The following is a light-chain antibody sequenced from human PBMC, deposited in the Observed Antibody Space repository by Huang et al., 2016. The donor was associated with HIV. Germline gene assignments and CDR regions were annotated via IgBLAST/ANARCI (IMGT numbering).Light chain of an antibody. CDR3: QQYNNWPVT. Sequence: EIVMTQSPATLSVSPGERATLSCRASQSVSSNLAWYQQKPGQAPRLLRYGASTRATGIPARFSGSGSGTEFTLTISSLQSEDFAVYYCQQYNNWPVTFGQGTRLEIK. J-gene: IGKJ5*01. CDR1: QSVSSN. V-gene: IGKV3-15*01. CDR2: GAS.